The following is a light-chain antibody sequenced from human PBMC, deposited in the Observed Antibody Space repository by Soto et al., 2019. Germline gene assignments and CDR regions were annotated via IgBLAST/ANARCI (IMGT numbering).Light chain of an antibody. CDR3: SSHTSSSTRV. J-gene: IGLJ2*01. Sequence: QSALTQPASVSGSPGQSITISCTGTSSDVGGYNYASWYQQHPGKAPKLMIYDVSNRPSGVSNRFSGSKSGNTASLTISGLQAEDEADYYCSSHTSSSTRVFGGGTKLTVL. CDR2: DVS. CDR1: SSDVGGYNY. V-gene: IGLV2-14*01.